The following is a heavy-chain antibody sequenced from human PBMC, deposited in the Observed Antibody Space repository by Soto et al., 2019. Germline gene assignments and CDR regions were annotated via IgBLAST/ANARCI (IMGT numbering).Heavy chain of an antibody. J-gene: IGHJ4*02. D-gene: IGHD3-22*01. Sequence: QLQLQESGSGLVKPSQTLTLTCTVSGGSISTDGYSWSWIRQPPGKGLEWNGYIYPSGTTYYNPSLRCRVIFSLEKSRNQSSLKFDSVTAAFTDVYSGARTFLSYRSGYYYHYFDYWGQGTLVTVSS. V-gene: IGHV4-30-2*01. CDR3: ARTFLSYRSGYYYHYFDY. CDR2: IYPSGTT. CDR1: GGSISTDGYS.